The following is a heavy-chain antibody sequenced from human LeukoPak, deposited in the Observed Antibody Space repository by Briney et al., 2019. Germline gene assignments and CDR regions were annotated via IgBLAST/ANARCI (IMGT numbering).Heavy chain of an antibody. V-gene: IGHV4-30-4*01. CDR3: ARALDYYDSSGERAYYFDY. CDR2: IYYSGST. Sequence: SQTLSLTCTVSGGSISSGDCYWSWIRQPPGKGLEWIGYIYYSGSTYYNPSLKSRVTISVDTSKNQFSLKLSSVTAADTAVYYCARALDYYDSSGERAYYFDYWGQGTLVTVSS. D-gene: IGHD3-22*01. CDR1: GGSISSGDCY. J-gene: IGHJ4*02.